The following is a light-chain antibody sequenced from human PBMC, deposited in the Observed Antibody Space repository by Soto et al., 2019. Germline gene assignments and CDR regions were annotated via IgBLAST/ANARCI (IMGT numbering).Light chain of an antibody. CDR1: HTISSSY. CDR3: QQYVTSSPRT. V-gene: IGKV3-20*01. CDR2: GIS. Sequence: EIVLTRSPGTLSLSPGERATLSCRASHTISSSYLAWYQQKPGQAPRLLMYGISRRATGIPDRFSGSGSGTDFTLTITRLEPEAFAVYYCQQYVTSSPRTFGQGTKVDIK. J-gene: IGKJ1*01.